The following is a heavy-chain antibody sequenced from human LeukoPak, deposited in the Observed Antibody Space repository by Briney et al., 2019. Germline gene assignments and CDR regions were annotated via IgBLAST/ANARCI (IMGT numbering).Heavy chain of an antibody. D-gene: IGHD4-17*01. CDR2: INPNSGGT. J-gene: IGHJ6*02. CDR1: GYTFTVYY. V-gene: IGHV1-2*02. Sequence: GASVRVSCKASGYTFTVYYMRWVRQAPGRGREWMGWINPNSGGTNYVQKFQGRVTITRETSISTAYIELSSLSSDDTAVYYCAANSGDYDLYYYYGMDVWGQGPTVTVSS. CDR3: AANSGDYDLYYYYGMDV.